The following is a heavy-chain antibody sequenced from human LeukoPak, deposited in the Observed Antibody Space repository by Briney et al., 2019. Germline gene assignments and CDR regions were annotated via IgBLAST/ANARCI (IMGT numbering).Heavy chain of an antibody. V-gene: IGHV3-23*01. CDR2: ISGSGGST. CDR3: AKDFSGLLWSGTDV. D-gene: IGHD3-10*01. CDR1: GFTFSSYW. Sequence: GGSLRLSCAASGFTFSSYWMHWVRQAPGKGLEWVSAISGSGGSTYYADSVKGRFTISRDNSKNTLYLQMNSLRAEDTAVYYCAKDFSGLLWSGTDVWGKGTTVTVSS. J-gene: IGHJ6*04.